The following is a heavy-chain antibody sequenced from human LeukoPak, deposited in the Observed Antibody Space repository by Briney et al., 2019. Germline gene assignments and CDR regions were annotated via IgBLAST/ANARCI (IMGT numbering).Heavy chain of an antibody. CDR1: GGSFSGYY. D-gene: IGHD6-19*01. J-gene: IGHJ4*02. Sequence: SETLSLTCAVYGGSFSGYYWSWIRQPPGKGLEWIGEINHSGSTNYNPSPKSRVTISVDTSKNQFSLKLSSVTAADTAVYYCAREAQVAGYYFDYWGQGTLVTVSS. V-gene: IGHV4-34*01. CDR2: INHSGST. CDR3: AREAQVAGYYFDY.